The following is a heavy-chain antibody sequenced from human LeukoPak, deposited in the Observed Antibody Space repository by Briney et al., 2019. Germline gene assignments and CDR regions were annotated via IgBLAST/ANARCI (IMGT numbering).Heavy chain of an antibody. CDR3: ARRPTMIEYYYGTMDV. D-gene: IGHD3-10*01. J-gene: IGHJ6*03. CDR2: IYTSGST. CDR1: GGSISSYY. V-gene: IGHV4-4*07. Sequence: SETLSLTCTVSGGSISSYYWGWIRQPAGKGLEWIGRIYTSGSTNYNPSLKSRVTISVDTSKNQFSLKLSSVTAADTAVYYCARRPTMIEYYYGTMDVWGKGTTVAISS.